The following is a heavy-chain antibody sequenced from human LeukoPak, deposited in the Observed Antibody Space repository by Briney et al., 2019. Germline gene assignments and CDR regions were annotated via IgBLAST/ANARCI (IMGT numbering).Heavy chain of an antibody. Sequence: SETLSLTCTVSGGSISSSSYYWGWIRQPPGKGLEWIGYISYSGSTNYNPSLESRVTISLDTSKNQFSLKLSSVTAADTAVYYCAGGGSLDYWGQGTLVSVSS. J-gene: IGHJ4*02. D-gene: IGHD3-16*01. CDR3: AGGGSLDY. CDR2: ISYSGST. CDR1: GGSISSSSYY. V-gene: IGHV4-61*05.